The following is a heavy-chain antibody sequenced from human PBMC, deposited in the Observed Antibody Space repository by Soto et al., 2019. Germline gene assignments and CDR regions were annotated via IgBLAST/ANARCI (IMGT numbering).Heavy chain of an antibody. Sequence: QVQLVESRGDVVQPGRSLRLSCAASGSTFSSYDIHWVRQAPGKGLEWVAHIFPDGNNAYYADSVKGRFTISRDNARNTVYLQVSSLRPEYTAVYHCVRVSRHGAFDIWGQGTLVTVSS. CDR3: VRVSRHGAFDI. CDR1: GSTFSSYD. CDR2: IFPDGNNA. V-gene: IGHV3-30-3*01. J-gene: IGHJ3*02.